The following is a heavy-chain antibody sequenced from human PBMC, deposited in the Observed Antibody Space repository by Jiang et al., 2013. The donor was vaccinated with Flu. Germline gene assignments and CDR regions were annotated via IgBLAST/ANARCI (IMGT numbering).Heavy chain of an antibody. D-gene: IGHD1-14*01. CDR2: IYPGDSDT. J-gene: IGHJ4*02. V-gene: IGHV5-51*01. CDR1: GYSFTSYW. CDR3: ARLTPWVGAPEEASYYFDY. Sequence: GAEVKKPGESLKISCKGSGYSFTSYWIGWVRQMPGKGLEWMGIIYPGDSDTRYSPSFRGQVTISADKSISTAYLQWXSLKASDTAMYYCARLTPWVGAPEEASYYFDYWGQGTLVTVSS.